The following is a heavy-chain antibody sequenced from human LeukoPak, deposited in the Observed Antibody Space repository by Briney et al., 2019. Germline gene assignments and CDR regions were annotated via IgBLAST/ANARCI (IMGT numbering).Heavy chain of an antibody. CDR1: GFTITSYA. V-gene: IGHV3-48*02. D-gene: IGHD3-16*02. Sequence: GASLKLSCTASGFTITSYAMHWVRQAPGQGLEWVSSISTSSTTIYYADSVKGRFTISRDTAKNSLYLQLNSLRDEDTAVYYCARLAVWGSYRLFDYWGQGTLVTVSS. CDR2: ISTSSTTI. J-gene: IGHJ4*02. CDR3: ARLAVWGSYRLFDY.